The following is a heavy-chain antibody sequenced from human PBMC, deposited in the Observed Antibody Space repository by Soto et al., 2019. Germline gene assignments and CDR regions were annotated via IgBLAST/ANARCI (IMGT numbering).Heavy chain of an antibody. J-gene: IGHJ4*02. V-gene: IGHV1-18*01. CDR1: GYTFNTYS. Sequence: ASVKVSCKASGYTFNTYSISWVRQAPGQGLEWMGWVSGYNGDTHYAQKFQGRVTMTTDTSTSTAYMELRSLRSDDTAMYYCARENVLSYVDTAMVDYFDYWGQGTLVTVSS. D-gene: IGHD5-18*01. CDR3: ARENVLSYVDTAMVDYFDY. CDR2: VSGYNGDT.